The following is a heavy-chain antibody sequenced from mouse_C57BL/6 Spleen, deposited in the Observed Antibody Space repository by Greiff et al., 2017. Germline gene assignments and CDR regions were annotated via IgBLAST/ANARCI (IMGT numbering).Heavy chain of an antibody. Sequence: EVQLQQSGPELVKPGASVKMSCKASGYTFTDYNMHWVKQSHGKSLEWIGYINPNNGGTSYNQKFKGKATLTVNKSSSTAYMELRSLTSEDSAVYYCARSLLYYGSSYDWYFDVWGTGTTVTVSS. CDR3: ARSLLYYGSSYDWYFDV. D-gene: IGHD1-1*01. V-gene: IGHV1-22*01. CDR2: INPNNGGT. J-gene: IGHJ1*03. CDR1: GYTFTDYN.